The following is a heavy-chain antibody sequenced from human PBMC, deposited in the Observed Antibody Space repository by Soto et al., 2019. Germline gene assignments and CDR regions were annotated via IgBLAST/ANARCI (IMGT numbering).Heavy chain of an antibody. J-gene: IGHJ4*02. CDR2: ISYDGSNK. CDR3: AKMGVGATGFDY. D-gene: IGHD1-26*01. CDR1: GFTFSSYG. V-gene: IGHV3-30*18. Sequence: QVQLVESGGGMVQPGRSLRLSCAASGFTFSSYGMHWVRQAPGKGLEWVAVISYDGSNKYYADSVKGRFTISRDNSKNTLYLQMNSLRAEDTAVYYCAKMGVGATGFDYWGQGTLVTVSS.